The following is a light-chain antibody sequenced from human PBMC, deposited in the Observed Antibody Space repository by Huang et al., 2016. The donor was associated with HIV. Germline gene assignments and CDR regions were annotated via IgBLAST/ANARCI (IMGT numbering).Light chain of an antibody. CDR2: DAS. J-gene: IGKJ4*01. CDR3: QQRKSWLT. Sequence: EIVLTQSPATLSWYPGEKITLFCRASQDIDTSLAWYQQKPGQAPRRLIYDASQRVTGVPARFTGSGSGTEFALTISRLEFDDFAVYYCQQRKSWLTFGGGTKLEVK. V-gene: IGKV3D-11*01. CDR1: QDIDTS.